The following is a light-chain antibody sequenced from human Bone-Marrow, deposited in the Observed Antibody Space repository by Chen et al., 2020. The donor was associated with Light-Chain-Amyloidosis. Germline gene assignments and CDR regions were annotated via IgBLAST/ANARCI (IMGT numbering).Light chain of an antibody. V-gene: IGLV3-21*02. Sequence: YLLTQPPSVSLAPGHTAPLACGGNNIGSTSVHWYQQTPGQAPLLVVYDDSDRPSGIPERLSGSNSGNTATLTISRVEAGDEADYYCQVWDRSSDRPVFGGGTKLTVL. CDR3: QVWDRSSDRPV. J-gene: IGLJ3*02. CDR2: DDS. CDR1: NIGSTS.